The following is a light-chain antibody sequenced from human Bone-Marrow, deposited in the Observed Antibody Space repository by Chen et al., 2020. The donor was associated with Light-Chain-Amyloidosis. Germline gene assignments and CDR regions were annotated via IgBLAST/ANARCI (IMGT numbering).Light chain of an antibody. CDR3: QVWDRSSDRPV. CDR1: NLGSTS. V-gene: IGLV3-21*02. Sequence: SYVLTQPSSGSVAPGQTATIARGGNNLGSTSVHWYQQTPGQPPLMVVYDDSDRPSWIPVRWSGANSGNTATLTISRVEAGEEADDYCQVWDRSSDRPVFGGGTKLTVL. CDR2: DDS. J-gene: IGLJ3*02.